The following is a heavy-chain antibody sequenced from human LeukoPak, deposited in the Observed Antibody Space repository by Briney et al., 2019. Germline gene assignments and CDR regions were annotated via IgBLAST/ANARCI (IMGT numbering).Heavy chain of an antibody. J-gene: IGHJ4*02. CDR3: AKVRYGIAVAGLEDY. CDR2: ISGSGGST. V-gene: IGHV3-23*01. Sequence: GGSLRLSCAASGFTFSNYAMSWVRQAPGKGLEWVSAISGSGGSTYYADSVRGRFTISRDNSKNTLYLQMNSLRAEDTAVYYCAKVRYGIAVAGLEDYWGQGTLVTVSS. D-gene: IGHD6-19*01. CDR1: GFTFSNYA.